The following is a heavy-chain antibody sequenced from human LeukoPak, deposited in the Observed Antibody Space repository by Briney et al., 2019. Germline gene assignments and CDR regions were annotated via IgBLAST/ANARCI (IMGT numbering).Heavy chain of an antibody. J-gene: IGHJ3*02. CDR3: ARADVLAWFGDRGGAFDI. D-gene: IGHD3-10*01. V-gene: IGHV3-7*01. CDR1: GFTFSSFW. Sequence: GGSLRLSCAASGFTFSSFWMSWVRQAPGKGLEWVANIKQDGSEKYYVDSLKGRFTISRDNAKSSLYLQMNSLRAEDTAVYYCARADVLAWFGDRGGAFDIWGQGTMVTVSS. CDR2: IKQDGSEK.